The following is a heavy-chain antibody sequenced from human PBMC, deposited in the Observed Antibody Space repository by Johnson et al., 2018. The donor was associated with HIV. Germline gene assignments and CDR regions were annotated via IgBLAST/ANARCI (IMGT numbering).Heavy chain of an antibody. V-gene: IGHV3-30*02. Sequence: QVQLVESGGGVVQPGRSLRLSCAASGFTFSSYGMHWVRQAPGKGLEWVAFTQYDGSNKYYADSVKGRFTISRDNSKKTVDLQMNSLRAEDTAVYYCAKETRDSRSAFDIWGQGTMVTVSS. CDR1: GFTFSSYG. CDR3: AKETRDSRSAFDI. J-gene: IGHJ3*02. CDR2: TQYDGSNK. D-gene: IGHD3-22*01.